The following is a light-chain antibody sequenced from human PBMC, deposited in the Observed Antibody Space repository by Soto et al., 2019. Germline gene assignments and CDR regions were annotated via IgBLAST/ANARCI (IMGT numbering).Light chain of an antibody. CDR2: GNS. Sequence: QSVLTQAPSVSGAPGQRVTISCTGSSSNIGAGYDVHWYQQLPGTAPKLHIYGNSNRPSGVPDRFSGSKSGTSASLAITGLQAVDEADYYCQSYDSSLSGPVFGGGTKLTVL. V-gene: IGLV1-40*01. CDR3: QSYDSSLSGPV. J-gene: IGLJ2*01. CDR1: SSNIGAGYD.